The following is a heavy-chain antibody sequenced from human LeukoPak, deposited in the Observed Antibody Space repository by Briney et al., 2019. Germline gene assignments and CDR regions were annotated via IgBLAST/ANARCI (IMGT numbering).Heavy chain of an antibody. Sequence: ASVKVSCKASGYTFTSYGSSWVRQAPGQGLEWMGWISAYNGNTNYAQKLQGRVTMTTDTSKSTAYMQLRSLRSDDTAVYYCARYTWSLNTIFGVVRNAFDIWGQGTMVTVSS. CDR2: ISAYNGNT. D-gene: IGHD3-3*01. CDR3: ARYTWSLNTIFGVVRNAFDI. V-gene: IGHV1-18*01. J-gene: IGHJ3*02. CDR1: GYTFTSYG.